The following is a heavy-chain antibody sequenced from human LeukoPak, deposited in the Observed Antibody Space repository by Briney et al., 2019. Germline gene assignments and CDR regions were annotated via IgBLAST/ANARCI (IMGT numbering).Heavy chain of an antibody. J-gene: IGHJ6*04. Sequence: PGGSLRLSCAASGFTVSSNYMSWVRQAPGKGLEWVSVIYSGGSTYYADSVKGRFTISRDNSKNTLYLQMNGLRAEDTAVYYCARVGGMRAYYYYGMDVWGKGTTVTASS. CDR2: IYSGGST. D-gene: IGHD3-16*01. CDR1: GFTVSSNY. CDR3: ARVGGMRAYYYYGMDV. V-gene: IGHV3-53*01.